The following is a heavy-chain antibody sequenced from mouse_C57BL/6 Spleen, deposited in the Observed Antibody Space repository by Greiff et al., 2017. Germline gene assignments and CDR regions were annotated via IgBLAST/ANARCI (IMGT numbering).Heavy chain of an antibody. J-gene: IGHJ1*03. D-gene: IGHD1-1*01. Sequence: VQGVESGAELARPGASVKLSCKASGYTFTSYGISWVKQRTGQGLEWIGEIYPRSGNTYYNEKFKGKATLTADKSSSTAYMELRSLTSEDSAVYFCARVDTTVVEGYFDVWGTGTTVTVSS. CDR3: ARVDTTVVEGYFDV. CDR2: IYPRSGNT. V-gene: IGHV1-81*01. CDR1: GYTFTSYG.